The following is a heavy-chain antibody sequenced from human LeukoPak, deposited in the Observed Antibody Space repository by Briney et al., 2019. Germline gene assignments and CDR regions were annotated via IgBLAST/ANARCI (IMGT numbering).Heavy chain of an antibody. Sequence: GESLRLSCAASGFTFDDYAMHWVRQAPGKGLEWVSGISWNSGSIGYADSVKGRFTISRDNAKNSLYLQMNSLRAEDTALYYCAKDDGSLDYWGQGTLVTVSS. CDR2: ISWNSGSI. V-gene: IGHV3-9*01. CDR3: AKDDGSLDY. J-gene: IGHJ4*02. CDR1: GFTFDDYA. D-gene: IGHD5-24*01.